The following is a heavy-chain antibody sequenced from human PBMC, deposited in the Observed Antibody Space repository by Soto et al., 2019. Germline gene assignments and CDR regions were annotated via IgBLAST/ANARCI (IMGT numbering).Heavy chain of an antibody. CDR2: INAGNGNT. CDR1: GYTFTSYA. J-gene: IGHJ4*02. V-gene: IGHV1-3*01. CDR3: AGDRGTAMVTFDY. D-gene: IGHD5-18*01. Sequence: QVQLVQSGAEVKKPGASVKVSCKASGYTFTSYAMHWVRQAPGQRLEWMGWINAGNGNTKYSQKFQGRVTITRDTSARTAYMELSSLRSEDTAVYYCAGDRGTAMVTFDYWGQGTLVTVSS.